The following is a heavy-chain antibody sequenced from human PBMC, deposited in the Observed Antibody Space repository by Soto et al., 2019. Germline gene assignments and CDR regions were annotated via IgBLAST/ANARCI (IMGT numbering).Heavy chain of an antibody. CDR1: GYTFTSYY. V-gene: IGHV1-46*01. CDR3: AREDKVEMATMRLDGMDV. CDR2: INPSGGST. J-gene: IGHJ6*02. Sequence: QVQLVQSGAEVKKPGASVKVPCKASGYTFTSYYMHWVRQAPGQGLEWMGIINPSGGSTSYAQKFQGRVTMTRDTSTSTVYMELSSLRSEDTAVYYCAREDKVEMATMRLDGMDVWGQGTTVTVSS. D-gene: IGHD3-16*01.